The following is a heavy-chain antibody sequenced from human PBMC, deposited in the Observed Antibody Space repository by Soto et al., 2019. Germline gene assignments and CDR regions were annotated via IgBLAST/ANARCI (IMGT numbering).Heavy chain of an antibody. Sequence: PGGSLRLSCVVSGFSFRDHSMNWVRQPPGKGLQWISYISSSSENIYYADSVKGRFTVSRDNAKNTLFLQMNSLRDGDSAIYYCARLTTGSVVTGWGQGLXVTFSS. J-gene: IGHJ4*01. CDR1: GFSFRDHS. CDR3: ARLTTGSVVTG. D-gene: IGHD2-21*02. V-gene: IGHV3-48*02. CDR2: ISSSSENI.